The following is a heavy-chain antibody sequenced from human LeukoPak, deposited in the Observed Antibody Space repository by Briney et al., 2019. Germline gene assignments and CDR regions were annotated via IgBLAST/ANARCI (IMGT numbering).Heavy chain of an antibody. V-gene: IGHV1-18*01. CDR2: ISAYNGNT. J-gene: IGHJ6*02. Sequence: ASVKVPCKASGYTFTSYGISWVRQAPGQGLEWMGWISAYNGNTNYAQKLQGRVTMTTDTSTSTAYMELRSLRSDDTAVYYCARDLDYDFWSGYYPGPYYYYGMDVWGQGTTVTVSS. D-gene: IGHD3-3*01. CDR3: ARDLDYDFWSGYYPGPYYYYGMDV. CDR1: GYTFTSYG.